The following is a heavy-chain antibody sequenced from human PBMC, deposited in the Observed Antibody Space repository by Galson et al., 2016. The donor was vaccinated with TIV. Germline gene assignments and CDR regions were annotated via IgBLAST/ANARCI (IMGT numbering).Heavy chain of an antibody. D-gene: IGHD1-1*01. V-gene: IGHV3-43*01. CDR3: AKDYMWKENYFYMHV. CDR2: ITWEGDRT. Sequence: SLRLSCATSGFSFHHYAMHWVRQRPGKGLEWPALITWEGDRTQYADSVQGRFTISRENSRSSLYLQMDSLRFEDTALYFRAKDYMWKENYFYMHVWGKGTTVTVSS. CDR1: GFSFHHYA. J-gene: IGHJ6*03.